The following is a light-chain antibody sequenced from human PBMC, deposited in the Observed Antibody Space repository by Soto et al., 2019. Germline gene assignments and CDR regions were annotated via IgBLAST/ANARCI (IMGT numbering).Light chain of an antibody. CDR3: HHYGDSPIYT. Sequence: EIVLTQSPGTLSLSPGATATLSCRASQIVSRNYLAWFQQKPGQAPRLLIHGASSRAAGTPDRFSGSGSGTDFTLTISRLEPEDFAVYYCHHYGDSPIYTFGPGTKVDFK. CDR1: QIVSRNY. J-gene: IGKJ3*01. CDR2: GAS. V-gene: IGKV3-20*01.